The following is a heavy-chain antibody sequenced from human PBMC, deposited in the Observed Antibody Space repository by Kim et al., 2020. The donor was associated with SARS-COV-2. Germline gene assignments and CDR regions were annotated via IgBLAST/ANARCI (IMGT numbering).Heavy chain of an antibody. CDR2: INSDGSST. CDR1: GFTFSSYW. V-gene: IGHV3-74*01. Sequence: GGSLRLSCAASGFTFSSYWMHWVRQAPGKGLVWVSRINSDGSSTSYADSVKGRFTISRDNAKNTLYLQMNSLRAEDTAVYYCARDLGELLSGDAFDIWGQGTMVTVSS. J-gene: IGHJ3*02. D-gene: IGHD1-26*01. CDR3: ARDLGELLSGDAFDI.